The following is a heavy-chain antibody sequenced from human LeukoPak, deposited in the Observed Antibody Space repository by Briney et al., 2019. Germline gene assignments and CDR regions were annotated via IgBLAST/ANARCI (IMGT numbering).Heavy chain of an antibody. CDR2: IIPILGIA. CDR1: GYTFTSYD. D-gene: IGHD3-10*01. V-gene: IGHV1-69*04. Sequence: GASVKVSCKASGYTFTSYDINWVRQATGQGLEWMGRIIPILGIANYAQKFQGRVTITADKSTSTAYMELSSLRSEDTAVYYCASHRGVAEYFQHWGQGTLVTVSS. CDR3: ASHRGVAEYFQH. J-gene: IGHJ1*01.